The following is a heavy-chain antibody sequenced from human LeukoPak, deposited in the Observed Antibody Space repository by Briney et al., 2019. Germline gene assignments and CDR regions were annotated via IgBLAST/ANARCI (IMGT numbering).Heavy chain of an antibody. J-gene: IGHJ4*02. CDR3: ARVTYDFWSGYPTHLDY. CDR2: IYYSGST. Sequence: KPSETLSLTCTVSGGSVSSGSYYWSWIRQPPGKGLEWIGYIYYSGSTNYNPSLKSRVTISVDTSKNQFSLKLSSVTAADTAVYYCARVTYDFWSGYPTHLDYWGQGTLVTVSS. CDR1: GGSVSSGSYY. V-gene: IGHV4-61*01. D-gene: IGHD3-3*01.